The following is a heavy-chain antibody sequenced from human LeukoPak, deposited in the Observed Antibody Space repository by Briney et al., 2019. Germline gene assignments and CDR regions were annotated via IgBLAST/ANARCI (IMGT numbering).Heavy chain of an antibody. CDR2: ISSSSSYI. CDR1: GFTFSSYS. D-gene: IGHD6-13*01. J-gene: IGHJ4*02. CDR3: ARDISIAAAGTDADY. V-gene: IGHV3-21*01. Sequence: GGSLRLSCAASGFTFSSYSMNWVRQAPGKGLEWVSSISSSSSYIYYADSVKGRFTISRDNAKNSLYLQMNGLRAEDTAVYYCARDISIAAAGTDADYWGQGTLVTVSS.